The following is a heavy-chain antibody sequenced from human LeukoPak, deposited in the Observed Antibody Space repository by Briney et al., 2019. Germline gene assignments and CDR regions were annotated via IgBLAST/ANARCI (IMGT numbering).Heavy chain of an antibody. Sequence: GGSLRLSCTASGFTFSTYSMNWARQPPGKGLEWVSYISYSSSAIYYADSVKGRFTISRDNAKNSLSLQMNSLRDEDTAVYYCARDSYGSSGYYYVSDYWGQGTLVTVSS. CDR1: GFTFSTYS. D-gene: IGHD3-22*01. CDR3: ARDSYGSSGYYYVSDY. V-gene: IGHV3-48*02. CDR2: ISYSSSAI. J-gene: IGHJ4*02.